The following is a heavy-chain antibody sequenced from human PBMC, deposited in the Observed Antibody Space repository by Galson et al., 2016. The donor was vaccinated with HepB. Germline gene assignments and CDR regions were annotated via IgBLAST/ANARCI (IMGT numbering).Heavy chain of an antibody. CDR3: AKEMRWLKLGLDY. J-gene: IGHJ4*02. CDR2: VSGNGGTI. V-gene: IGHV3-23*01. D-gene: IGHD5-24*01. CDR1: GFTFTDHA. Sequence: SLRLSCAASGFTFTDHAMSWVRLVPGKGLEWVAVVSGNGGTIHYSDSVKGRFTISRDNSKNTLYPQMNSLRAEDTATYYCAKEMRWLKLGLDYWGQGTRVTVSS.